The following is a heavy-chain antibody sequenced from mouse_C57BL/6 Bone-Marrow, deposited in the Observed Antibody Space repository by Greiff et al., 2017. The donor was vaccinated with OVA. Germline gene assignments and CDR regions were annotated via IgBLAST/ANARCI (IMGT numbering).Heavy chain of an antibody. CDR1: GYSITNGNHW. V-gene: IGHV3-4*01. D-gene: IGHD1-1*01. J-gene: IGHJ1*03. CDR2: ISSSGST. Sequence: VEESGPALVKPSQTVSLTCTVTGYSITNGNHWWNWIRQVSGSKLEWIGYISSSGSTDSNPSLKSRISITRDTSKNQLFLQLNSVTTEDIATYYCARGLYYYGSSYGWYFDVWGTGTTVTVSS. CDR3: ARGLYYYGSSYGWYFDV.